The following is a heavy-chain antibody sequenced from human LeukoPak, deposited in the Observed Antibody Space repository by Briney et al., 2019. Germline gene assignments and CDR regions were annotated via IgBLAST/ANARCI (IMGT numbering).Heavy chain of an antibody. J-gene: IGHJ4*02. CDR2: ISGRGGDT. V-gene: IGHV3-23*01. CDR1: GFSFSTFT. Sequence: GGSLRLSCAASGFSFSTFTMNWVRQVPGKGLEWVSGISGRGGDTYDAESVRGRFTNSRDDSKNTLYLQMTSLRAEDTAIYYCAKDRGFTLRDGGMLDYWGQGTLVTVSS. D-gene: IGHD5-24*01. CDR3: AKDRGFTLRDGGMLDY.